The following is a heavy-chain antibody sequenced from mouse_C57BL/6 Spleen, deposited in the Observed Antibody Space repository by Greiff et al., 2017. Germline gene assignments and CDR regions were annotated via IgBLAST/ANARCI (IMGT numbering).Heavy chain of an antibody. V-gene: IGHV2-5*01. CDR1: GFSLTSYG. CDR3: AKKRRWYEYYFDY. CDR2: IWRGGST. Sequence: QVQLQQSGPGLVQPSQSLSITCTVSGFSLTSYGVNWVRQSPGKGLEWLGVIWRGGSTDYNAAFMSRLSITKDNSKRQVFSKLNSLQADDTTIYYCAKKRRWYEYYFDYWGQGTTLTVSS. D-gene: IGHD1-1*02. J-gene: IGHJ2*01.